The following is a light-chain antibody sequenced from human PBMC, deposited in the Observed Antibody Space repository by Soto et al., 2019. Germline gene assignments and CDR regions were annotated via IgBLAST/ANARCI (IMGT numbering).Light chain of an antibody. J-gene: IGKJ1*01. CDR3: QQRSNWPRT. Sequence: EIVLPSVPATLSFSPRERATLSFKASQSVSSYLAWYQQKPGQAPRLLIYDASNRATGIPARFSGSGSGTDFTLTISSLEPEDFAVYYCQQRSNWPRTFGQGTKVDIK. V-gene: IGKV3-11*01. CDR2: DAS. CDR1: QSVSSY.